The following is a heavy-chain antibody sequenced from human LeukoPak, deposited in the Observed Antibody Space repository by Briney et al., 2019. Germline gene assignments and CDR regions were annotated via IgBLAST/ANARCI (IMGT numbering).Heavy chain of an antibody. CDR2: TYTSGST. D-gene: IGHD5-18*01. V-gene: IGHV4-61*02. CDR1: GGSISSGSYS. CDR3: ARTPYGYGYGYVDY. J-gene: IGHJ4*02. Sequence: SQTLSLTCTASGGSISSGSYSWSWIGQPAGKGLEWIGRTYTSGSTNYNPSPKSRVTISVDTSKNQFSLKLSSVTVADTAVYYCARTPYGYGYGYVDYWGQGTLVTVSS.